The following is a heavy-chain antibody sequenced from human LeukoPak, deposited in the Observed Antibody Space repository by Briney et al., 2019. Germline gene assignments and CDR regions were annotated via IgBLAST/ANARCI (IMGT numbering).Heavy chain of an antibody. CDR1: GYTFTSYG. Sequence: ASVKVSCKASGYTFTSYGISWVRQAPGQGLEWMGWISAYNGNTNYAQKLQGRVTMTTDTSTSTAYMELRSLRSDDTAVYYCARGHLSSSGWLGHAFDIWGQGTMVTVSS. J-gene: IGHJ3*02. CDR2: ISAYNGNT. D-gene: IGHD6-19*01. V-gene: IGHV1-18*01. CDR3: ARGHLSSSGWLGHAFDI.